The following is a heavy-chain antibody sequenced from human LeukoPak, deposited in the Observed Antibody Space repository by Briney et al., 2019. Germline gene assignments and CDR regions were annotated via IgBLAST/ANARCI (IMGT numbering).Heavy chain of an antibody. CDR2: ISYDGSNK. CDR1: GFTFSSYA. Sequence: GGSLRLSCAASGFTFSSYAMHWVRQAPGKGLEWVAVISYDGSNKYYADSVKGRFTISRDNSKNTLYLQMNSLRAEDTAVYYCASPASSIVGAHIDVAFDIWGQGTMVTVSS. V-gene: IGHV3-30*04. J-gene: IGHJ3*02. CDR3: ASPASSIVGAHIDVAFDI. D-gene: IGHD1-26*01.